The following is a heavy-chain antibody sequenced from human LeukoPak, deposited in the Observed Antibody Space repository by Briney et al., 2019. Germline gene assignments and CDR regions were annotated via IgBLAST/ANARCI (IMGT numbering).Heavy chain of an antibody. CDR3: ATRGYCSGTSCYAPQP. CDR2: ITGTGGST. D-gene: IGHD2-2*01. V-gene: IGHV3-23*01. Sequence: SGGSLRLSCAASGFTFSSYAMSWVRQAPGKGLEWVSAITGTGGSTYYGDSVKGRFTISRDNSKNTLYRQMNSVRAEDTAVYSCATRGYCSGTSCYAPQPWGQGTLVTVSS. J-gene: IGHJ5*02. CDR1: GFTFSSYA.